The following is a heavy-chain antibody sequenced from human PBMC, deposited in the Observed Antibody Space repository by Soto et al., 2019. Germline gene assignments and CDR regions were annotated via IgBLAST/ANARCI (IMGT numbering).Heavy chain of an antibody. Sequence: ASVKVSCKASGYTFTSYGISWVRQAPGQGLEWMGWISAYNGNTNYAQKLQGRVTMTTDTSTSTAYMELRSLRSDDTAVYYCARFSLVRGVLSAYYYMDVWGKGTTVTVSS. J-gene: IGHJ6*03. CDR3: ARFSLVRGVLSAYYYMDV. CDR2: ISAYNGNT. D-gene: IGHD3-10*01. V-gene: IGHV1-18*01. CDR1: GYTFTSYG.